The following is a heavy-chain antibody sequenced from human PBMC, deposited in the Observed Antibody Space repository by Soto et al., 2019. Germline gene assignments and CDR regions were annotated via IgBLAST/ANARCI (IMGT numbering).Heavy chain of an antibody. Sequence: SETLSLTCSASGGSINNSTSFWGWLRQSPGKGLEWIATINYRWPAEYNPSVKSRVTISVDRSRNALSLQMNYVTAPDTPVYYFANYFMCRAWFDTWGRGTLVTV. D-gene: IGHD3-10*01. CDR1: GGSINNSTSF. V-gene: IGHV4-39*02. J-gene: IGHJ5*02. CDR2: INYRWPA. CDR3: ANYFMCRAWFDT.